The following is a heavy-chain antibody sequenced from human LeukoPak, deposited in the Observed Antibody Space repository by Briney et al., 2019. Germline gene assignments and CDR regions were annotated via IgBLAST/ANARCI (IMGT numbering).Heavy chain of an antibody. CDR1: GFTFSSYS. CDR2: ISSSSSYI. V-gene: IGHV3-21*01. Sequence: PGGSLRLSCAASGFTFSSYSMNWVRQAPGKGLEWVSSISSSSSYIYYADSVKGRFTISRDSAKNSLYLQMNSLRADDTAVYYCARDRWELPHYYYYGLDVWGQGTTVTVSS. D-gene: IGHD1-26*01. CDR3: ARDRWELPHYYYYGLDV. J-gene: IGHJ6*02.